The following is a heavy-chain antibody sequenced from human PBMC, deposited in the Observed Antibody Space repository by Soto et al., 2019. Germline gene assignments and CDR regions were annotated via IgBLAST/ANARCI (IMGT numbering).Heavy chain of an antibody. Sequence: QVQLVQSGAEVKKPGSSVKVSCKASGGTFSSYAISWVRQAPGQGLEWMGGIIPIFSTPDYAQKFQGRVTITADEATRTAGVALSSVRWEDPAGHSCARDKARPLPGGNCYCTMDVWGQGATVTVSS. D-gene: IGHD2-2*01. J-gene: IGHJ6*02. V-gene: IGHV1-69*12. CDR1: GGTFSSYA. CDR3: ARDKARPLPGGNCYCTMDV. CDR2: IIPIFSTP.